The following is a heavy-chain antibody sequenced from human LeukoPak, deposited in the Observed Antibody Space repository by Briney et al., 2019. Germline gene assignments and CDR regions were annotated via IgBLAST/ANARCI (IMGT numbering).Heavy chain of an antibody. Sequence: GESLKISCKASGYSFITHWIAWVRQTPGKGLEWMGIIYPGDSDTKYSPSFQGQVTISADKSISTAYLQWGSLKASDTAMYYCAKGAGGSGSYYPYFWGQGTLVTVSS. V-gene: IGHV5-51*01. CDR1: GYSFITHW. CDR2: IYPGDSDT. CDR3: AKGAGGSGSYYPYF. J-gene: IGHJ4*02. D-gene: IGHD3-10*01.